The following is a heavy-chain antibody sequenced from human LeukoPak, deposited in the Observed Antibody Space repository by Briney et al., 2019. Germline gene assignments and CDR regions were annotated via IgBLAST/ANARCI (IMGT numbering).Heavy chain of an antibody. Sequence: SETLSLTCVVSGGSISSTNWWSWVRQPPGKGLEWIGEMYHSGSTNYNPSLKSRVTISVDKSNNQFSLKLSSVTAADTAVYYCVTRGTASRLLDSWGQGTLVTVSS. V-gene: IGHV4-4*02. CDR3: VTRGTASRLLDS. CDR1: GGSISSTNW. D-gene: IGHD1/OR15-1a*01. CDR2: MYHSGST. J-gene: IGHJ4*02.